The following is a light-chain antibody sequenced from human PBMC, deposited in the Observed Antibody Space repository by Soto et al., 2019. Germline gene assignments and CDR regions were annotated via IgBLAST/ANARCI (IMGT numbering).Light chain of an antibody. Sequence: IQLTQSPSSLSASVGDRVTITCRASQGISSYLAWYQQKPGKAPKLLSYAASTLQSGVPSRFSGSGSGTDFTLTISSLQPEDFETYYCQQLNSYPLTFGQGTRLEIK. CDR3: QQLNSYPLT. V-gene: IGKV1-9*01. CDR1: QGISSY. CDR2: AAS. J-gene: IGKJ5*01.